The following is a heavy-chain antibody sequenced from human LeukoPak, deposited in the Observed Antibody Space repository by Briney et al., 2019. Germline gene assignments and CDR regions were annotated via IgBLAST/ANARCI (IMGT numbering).Heavy chain of an antibody. D-gene: IGHD1-26*01. CDR2: IYYSGNT. CDR1: GGSISSYY. J-gene: IGHJ3*02. CDR3: ARVRVGAPDAFDI. V-gene: IGHV4-59*01. Sequence: PSETLSLTCTVSGGSISSYYWGWIRQPPGKGLEWIGYIYYSGNTNYNPSLMSRVTISVDTSKNHFSLRLSSVTAADTAVYYCARVRVGAPDAFDIWGQGTMVTVSS.